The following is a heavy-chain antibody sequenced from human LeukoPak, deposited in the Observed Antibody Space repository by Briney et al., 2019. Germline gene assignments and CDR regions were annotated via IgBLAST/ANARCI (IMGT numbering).Heavy chain of an antibody. CDR3: ARHYYGSGTYLDS. J-gene: IGHJ4*02. CDR1: GFTFSSCS. D-gene: IGHD3-10*01. V-gene: IGHV3-23*01. CDR2: ISTSGTGP. Sequence: GGSLRLSCAASGFTFSSCSMSWVRQAPGKGLEWVSAISTSGTGPQYADSVKGRFTISRDNSRDTLSLQMNTLGAEDTAVYFCARHYYGSGTYLDSWGQGTLVTVSS.